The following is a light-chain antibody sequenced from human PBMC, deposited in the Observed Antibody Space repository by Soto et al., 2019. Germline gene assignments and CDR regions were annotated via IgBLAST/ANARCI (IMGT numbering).Light chain of an antibody. CDR2: EVS. Sequence: QSALTQPASVSGSPGQSITISCTGTSSDVGDYNYVSWYQHHPGKAPKLIIYEVSNRPSGVSNRFSGSKSGSTASLTISGLQAEDEADYHCTSYTRDTALVFGTGTKVTVL. V-gene: IGLV2-14*01. CDR1: SSDVGDYNY. J-gene: IGLJ1*01. CDR3: TSYTRDTALV.